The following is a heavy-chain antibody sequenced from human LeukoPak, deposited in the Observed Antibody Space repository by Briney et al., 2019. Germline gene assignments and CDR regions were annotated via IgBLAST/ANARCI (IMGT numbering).Heavy chain of an antibody. D-gene: IGHD3-3*01. J-gene: IGHJ4*02. V-gene: IGHV4-59*01. Sequence: SETLSLTCTVSGGSINSYYWSWIRQPPGKGLEWIGYIYYTGSTYYNPSLKSRVTISVDTSKNQFSLKLNSVTAADTAVYYCTRVLGSGYSDYWGQGTLVTVSS. CDR2: IYYTGST. CDR3: TRVLGSGYSDY. CDR1: GGSINSYY.